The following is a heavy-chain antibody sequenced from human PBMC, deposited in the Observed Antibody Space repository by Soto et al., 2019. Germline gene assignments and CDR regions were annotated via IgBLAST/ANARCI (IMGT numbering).Heavy chain of an antibody. CDR3: ARGDNFYGSGSYYLSFDY. Sequence: QVQLQQWGAGLLKPSETLSLTCAVYGGSFSGYYWSWIRQPPGKGLEGIGKINHSGSTNYNPSLKSRVTISVDTSKNQFSLKLSSVTAADTAVYYCARGDNFYGSGSYYLSFDYWGQGTLVTVSS. CDR2: INHSGST. D-gene: IGHD3-10*01. CDR1: GGSFSGYY. J-gene: IGHJ4*02. V-gene: IGHV4-34*01.